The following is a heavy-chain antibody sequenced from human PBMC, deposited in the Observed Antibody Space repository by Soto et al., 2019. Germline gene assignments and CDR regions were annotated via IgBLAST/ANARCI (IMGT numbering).Heavy chain of an antibody. CDR1: GFTFSDYY. V-gene: IGHV3-11*01. Sequence: GGSLRLSRAASGFTFSDYYMSWIRQAPGKGLEWVSYISSSGSTIYYADSVKGRFTISRDNAKNSLYLQMNSLRAEDTAVYYCARSGPVLRFGGQPPYYYYGMDVCGQGTTVTVYS. D-gene: IGHD3-10*01. J-gene: IGHJ6*02. CDR2: ISSSGSTI. CDR3: ARSGPVLRFGGQPPYYYYGMDV.